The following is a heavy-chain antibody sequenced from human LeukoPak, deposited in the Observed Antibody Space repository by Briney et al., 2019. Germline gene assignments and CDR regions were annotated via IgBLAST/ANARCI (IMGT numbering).Heavy chain of an antibody. CDR1: GGTFSSYA. V-gene: IGHV3-23*01. Sequence: GASVKVSCKASGGTFSSYAMSWVRQAPGKGLEWVSAISGSGGSTYYADSVKGRFTISRDNSKNTLYLQMNSLRAEDTAVYYCAKEDYYDSSGYSTWGQGTLVTVSS. D-gene: IGHD3-22*01. CDR2: ISGSGGST. J-gene: IGHJ5*02. CDR3: AKEDYYDSSGYST.